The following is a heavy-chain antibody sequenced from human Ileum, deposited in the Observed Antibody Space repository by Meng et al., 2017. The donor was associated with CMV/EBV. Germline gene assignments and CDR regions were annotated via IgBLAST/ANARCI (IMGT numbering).Heavy chain of an antibody. D-gene: IGHD2-15*01. V-gene: IGHV2-5*04. CDR1: GFSLTTDGGA. CDR3: IYGVAIF. Sequence: TLTLTCTFSGFSLTTDGGAVGWIRQPPGKALEWLALIYWNDVEHYSPSLKSRLTITKDTSKDQVVLTMANMDPVDKGTYYCIYGVAIFWGQGTLVTVSS. J-gene: IGHJ4*02. CDR2: IYWNDVE.